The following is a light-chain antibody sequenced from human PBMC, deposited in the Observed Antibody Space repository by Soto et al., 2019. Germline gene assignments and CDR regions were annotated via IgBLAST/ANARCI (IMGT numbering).Light chain of an antibody. Sequence: VVLTQSPCALSLSPGERVTLSCRASQSVTTRLAWYQHKPGQAPTLLMSGASNRASGVPVRFSGSGSGTDSTLTITRLEPEDFALYYCQQYGGSPITFGLRTRLEIK. CDR1: QSVTTR. CDR3: QQYGGSPIT. J-gene: IGKJ5*01. V-gene: IGKV3-20*01. CDR2: GAS.